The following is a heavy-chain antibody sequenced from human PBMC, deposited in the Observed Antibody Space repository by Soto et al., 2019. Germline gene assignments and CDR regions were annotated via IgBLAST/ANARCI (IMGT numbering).Heavy chain of an antibody. Sequence: SQTLSLTCAISGGSVSSKSAAWNWIRQSPSRGLEWLGRTYYRSKWYHDYAVSVKSRITINPDTSKNQVSLQLNSVTLEDTAVYYCAHKPGIAAAAREGVDYYYYGMDVWGQGTTVTVSS. D-gene: IGHD6-13*01. V-gene: IGHV6-1*01. J-gene: IGHJ6*02. CDR3: AHKPGIAAAAREGVDYYYYGMDV. CDR1: GGSVSSKSAA. CDR2: TYYRSKWYH.